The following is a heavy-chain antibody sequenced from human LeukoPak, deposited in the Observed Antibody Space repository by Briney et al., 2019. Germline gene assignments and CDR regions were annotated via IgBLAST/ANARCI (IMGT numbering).Heavy chain of an antibody. CDR2: IIPMFGTA. J-gene: IGHJ5*02. D-gene: IGHD1-26*01. Sequence: SVKVSCKTSGGTFSMYAISWVRQAPGQGLEWMGRIIPMFGTAYYAQNFQDRVTIITDESTTIAYMRLSSLRFEDTAVYYCARDSYNGSYYDPWGQGTLVAVSS. V-gene: IGHV1-69*05. CDR1: GGTFSMYA. CDR3: ARDSYNGSYYDP.